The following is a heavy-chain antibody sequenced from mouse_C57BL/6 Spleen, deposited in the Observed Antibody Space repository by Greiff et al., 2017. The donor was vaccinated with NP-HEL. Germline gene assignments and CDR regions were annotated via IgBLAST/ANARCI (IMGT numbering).Heavy chain of an antibody. J-gene: IGHJ2*01. CDR3: ARGSGTNDY. CDR2: IDPSDSYT. CDR1: GYTFTSYW. Sequence: QVQLQQPGAELVKPGASVKLSCKASGYTFTSYWMQWVKQRPGQGLEWIGEIDPSDSYTNYNQKFKGKATLTVDTSSSTAYMQLSSLTSEDSAVYYCARGSGTNDYWGKGTTLTVSS. V-gene: IGHV1-50*01. D-gene: IGHD4-1*01.